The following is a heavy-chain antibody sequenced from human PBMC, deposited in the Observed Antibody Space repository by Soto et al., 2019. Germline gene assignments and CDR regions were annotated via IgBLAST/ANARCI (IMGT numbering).Heavy chain of an antibody. CDR3: ARLPMNTGTYYCDX. V-gene: IGHV5-51*01. CDR1: GYSFTSYW. CDR2: IYPGDSDT. D-gene: IGHD4-4*01. J-gene: IGHJ4*02. Sequence: GESLKISCKGSGYSFTSYWIGWVRRMPGKGVELMGIIYPGDSDTSYSPSFPGQVTISADKSISPAYLQWSSLKASDTAMYYCARLPMNTGTYYCDXQGQKLLVTGSX.